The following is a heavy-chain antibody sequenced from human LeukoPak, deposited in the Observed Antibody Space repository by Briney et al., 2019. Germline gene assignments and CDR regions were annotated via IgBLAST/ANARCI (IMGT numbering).Heavy chain of an antibody. CDR3: AKGHYYGSGSLDY. V-gene: IGHV3-23*01. D-gene: IGHD3-10*01. Sequence: GGSLRLSCAASGFTFSSYGMSWVRQAPGKGLEWVSAIGGRDGSTYYADSVKGRFTIARDNSKNTLYVQMNSLRAEDTAVYYCAKGHYYGSGSLDYWGQGTLVTVSS. CDR1: GFTFSSYG. J-gene: IGHJ4*02. CDR2: IGGRDGST.